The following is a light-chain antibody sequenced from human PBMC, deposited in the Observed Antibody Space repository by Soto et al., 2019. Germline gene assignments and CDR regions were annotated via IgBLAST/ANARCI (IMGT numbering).Light chain of an antibody. V-gene: IGLV1-40*01. CDR2: GNS. J-gene: IGLJ1*01. CDR3: QSYDTPVYV. Sequence: QSVLTQPPSVSAAPGQKVTISCTGSSSNIGAGYDVHWYQQLPGAAPKLLIYGNSNRPSGVPDRFSGSRSGTSASLAITGLQPEDEADYYCQSYDTPVYVFGGGTRSPS. CDR1: SSNIGAGYD.